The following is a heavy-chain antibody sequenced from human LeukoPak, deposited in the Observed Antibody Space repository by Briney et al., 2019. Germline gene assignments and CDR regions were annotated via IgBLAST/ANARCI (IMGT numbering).Heavy chain of an antibody. CDR3: ARGFSGKQWPTRRSSDGMDV. D-gene: IGHD6-19*01. CDR1: GYTFTSYG. Sequence: GASVKVSCKASGYTFTSYGISWVRQAPGQGLEWMGWISAFNGNTNYAQKLQGRVTMTTDTSTSTAYMELRSLRSDDTAVYYCARGFSGKQWPTRRSSDGMDVWGQGTTVTVSS. J-gene: IGHJ6*02. V-gene: IGHV1-18*01. CDR2: ISAFNGNT.